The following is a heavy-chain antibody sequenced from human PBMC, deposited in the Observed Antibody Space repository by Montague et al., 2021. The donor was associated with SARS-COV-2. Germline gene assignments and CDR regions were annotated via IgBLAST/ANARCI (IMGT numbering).Heavy chain of an antibody. J-gene: IGHJ4*02. CDR3: AKEMGHGRPSDY. CDR2: IGGSGDT. CDR1: GFTSGFIFRKVA. Sequence: SLRLSCAASGFTSGFIFRKVAMSWVRQAPGKGLEWVSAIGGSGDTYYADSVKGRFAISRDNSKNTLYLQMNSLRADDTAVYYCAKEMGHGRPSDYWGQGALVTVSS. V-gene: IGHV3-23*01. D-gene: IGHD2-15*01.